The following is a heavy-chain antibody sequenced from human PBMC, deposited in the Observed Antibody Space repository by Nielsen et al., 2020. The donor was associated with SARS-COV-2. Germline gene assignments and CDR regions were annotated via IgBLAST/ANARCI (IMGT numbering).Heavy chain of an antibody. Sequence: SLKISCAASGFTFDDYGMSWVRQAPGKGLEWVSGISWNSGSIGYADSVKGRFTISRDNAKNSLYLQMNSLRAEDTALYYCAKWDYYDSSGLPLWGQGTMVTVSS. V-gene: IGHV3-9*01. CDR1: GFTFDDYG. D-gene: IGHD3-22*01. CDR3: AKWDYYDSSGLPL. J-gene: IGHJ3*01. CDR2: ISWNSGSI.